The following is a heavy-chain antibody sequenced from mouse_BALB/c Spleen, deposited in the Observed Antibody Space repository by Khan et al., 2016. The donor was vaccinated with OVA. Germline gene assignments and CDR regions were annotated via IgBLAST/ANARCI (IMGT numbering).Heavy chain of an antibody. CDR3: AISYYGSFWYFDV. D-gene: IGHD1-1*01. J-gene: IGHJ1*01. V-gene: IGHV1S56*01. CDR1: GYTFRSYY. Sequence: QVQLQQPGPELVKPGTSVKMSCKASGYTFRSYYIHWVKQRPGQGLEWIGWIYPGDGRTKSKEKFKDKTTLTADKSPSTVNMLLSSLTSEDSAIYFCAISYYGSFWYFDVWGAGTTVTVSS. CDR2: IYPGDGRT.